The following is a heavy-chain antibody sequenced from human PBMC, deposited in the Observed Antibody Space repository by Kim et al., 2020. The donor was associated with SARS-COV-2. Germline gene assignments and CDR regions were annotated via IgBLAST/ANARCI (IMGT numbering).Heavy chain of an antibody. CDR3: ARSPRGSIAAAGTGDYYYYGMDV. CDR1: GGSISSYY. V-gene: IGHV4-59*01. CDR2: IYYSGST. Sequence: SETLSLTCTVSGGSISSYYWSWIRQPPGKGLEWIGYIYYSGSTNYNPSLKSRVTISVDTSKNQFSLKLSSVTAADTAVYYCARSPRGSIAAAGTGDYYYYGMDVWGQGTTVTVSS. D-gene: IGHD6-13*01. J-gene: IGHJ6*02.